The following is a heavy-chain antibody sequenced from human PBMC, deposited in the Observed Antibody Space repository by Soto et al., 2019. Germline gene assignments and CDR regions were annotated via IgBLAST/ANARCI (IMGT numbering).Heavy chain of an antibody. J-gene: IGHJ3*02. Sequence: QVQLVQSGAEVKKPGSSVKVSCKASGGTFSSYAISWVRQAPGQGLEWMGGIIPIFGTANYAQKFQGRVTITADESTSTDYMELSSLRSEDTAVYYCARDLSYCGGDCYYPDAFDIWGQGTMVTVSS. CDR1: GGTFSSYA. CDR3: ARDLSYCGGDCYYPDAFDI. D-gene: IGHD2-21*02. V-gene: IGHV1-69*01. CDR2: IIPIFGTA.